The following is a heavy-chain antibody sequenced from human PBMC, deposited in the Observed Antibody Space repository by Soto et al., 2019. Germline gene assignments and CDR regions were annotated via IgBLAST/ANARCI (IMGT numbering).Heavy chain of an antibody. CDR2: IWYDGSNK. J-gene: IGHJ6*02. Sequence: PGGSLRLSCAASGFTFSSYGMHWVRQAPGKGLEWVAVIWYDGSNKYYADSVKGRFTVSRDNSKNTLYLQMSSLRAEDTAVYYCAREGDTPGTIFGVASPYDYYYGMDVWGQGTTVTVSS. D-gene: IGHD3-3*01. V-gene: IGHV3-33*01. CDR3: AREGDTPGTIFGVASPYDYYYGMDV. CDR1: GFTFSSYG.